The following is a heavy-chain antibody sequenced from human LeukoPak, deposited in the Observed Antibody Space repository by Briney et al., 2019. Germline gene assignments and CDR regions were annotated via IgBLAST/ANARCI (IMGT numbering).Heavy chain of an antibody. CDR1: GYTFTSYG. D-gene: IGHD3-16*01. V-gene: IGHV1-18*01. CDR2: IDASNGNT. CDR3: ARDYDYVPDF. Sequence: GASVKVSCNASGYTFTSYGISWVRQAPGQGLEWMGWIDASNGNTNYAQKVQGRVTITTDTSTTTAYMELRSLRFDDTAVYYCARDYDYVPDFWGQGTLVTVSS. J-gene: IGHJ4*02.